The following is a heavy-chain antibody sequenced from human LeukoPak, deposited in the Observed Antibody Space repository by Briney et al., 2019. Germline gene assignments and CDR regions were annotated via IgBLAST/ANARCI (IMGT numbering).Heavy chain of an antibody. Sequence: GGSLRLSCAASGFTFSNAGMSWVRQAPGKGLEWVGGIKSKTGGGTKDYAAPGKSRFTISRDESKNTLYLQMNSLKTEHTAVYYCTTQPPGISAAFDIWGQGTMVTVSS. CDR3: TTQPPGISAAFDI. D-gene: IGHD3-3*02. CDR2: IKSKTGGGTK. CDR1: GFTFSNAG. V-gene: IGHV3-15*01. J-gene: IGHJ3*02.